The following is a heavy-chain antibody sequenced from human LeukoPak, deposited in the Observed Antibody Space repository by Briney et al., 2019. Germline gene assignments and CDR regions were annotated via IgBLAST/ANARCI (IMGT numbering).Heavy chain of an antibody. J-gene: IGHJ3*02. CDR1: GGSISSYH. D-gene: IGHD3-22*01. CDR2: IYYSGST. Sequence: SETLSLTCTVSGGSISSYHWSWIRQPPGKGLECIGYIYYSGSTHYNPPLKSRVTISVDTSKNQFSLKLSSVTAADTAVYFCARARNYYDSSDYYYEGDAFDIWGQGTMVTVSS. CDR3: ARARNYYDSSDYYYEGDAFDI. V-gene: IGHV4-59*01.